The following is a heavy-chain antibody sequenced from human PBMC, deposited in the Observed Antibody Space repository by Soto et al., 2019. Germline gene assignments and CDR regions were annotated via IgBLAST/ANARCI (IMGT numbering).Heavy chain of an antibody. CDR3: ASSIAARLYYYYYGMDV. J-gene: IGHJ6*02. Sequence: ASVKVSCKASGGTFSSYAISWVRQAPGQGLEWMGGIIPIFGTANYAQKFQGRVTITADESTSTAYMELSSLRSEDTAVYYCASSIAARLYYYYYGMDVWGQGTTVTVSS. CDR1: GGTFSSYA. V-gene: IGHV1-69*13. CDR2: IIPIFGTA. D-gene: IGHD6-13*01.